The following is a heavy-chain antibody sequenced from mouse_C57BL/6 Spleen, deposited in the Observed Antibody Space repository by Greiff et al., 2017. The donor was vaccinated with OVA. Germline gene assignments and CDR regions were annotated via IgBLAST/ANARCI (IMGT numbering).Heavy chain of an antibody. CDR3: AKIYYDYDGYFDV. J-gene: IGHJ1*03. Sequence: VHLVESGPGLVQPSQSLSITCTVSGFSLTSYGVHWVRQSPGKGLEWLGVIWRGGSTDYNAAFMSRLSITKDNSKSQVFFKMNSLQADDTAIYYCAKIYYDYDGYFDVWGTGTTVTVSS. V-gene: IGHV2-5*01. CDR2: IWRGGST. CDR1: GFSLTSYG. D-gene: IGHD2-4*01.